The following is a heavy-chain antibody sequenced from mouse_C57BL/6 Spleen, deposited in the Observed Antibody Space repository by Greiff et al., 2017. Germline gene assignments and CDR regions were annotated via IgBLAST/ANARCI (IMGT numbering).Heavy chain of an antibody. CDR1: GYAFSSYW. J-gene: IGHJ2*01. CDR2: IYPGDGDT. V-gene: IGHV1-80*01. D-gene: IGHD4-1*01. Sequence: QVQLKESGAELVKPGASVKISCKASGYAFSSYWMNWVKQRPGKGLEWIGQIYPGDGDTNYNGKFKGKATLTADKSSSTAYMQLSSLTSEDSAVYFCARKRGNWGVDYWGQGTTLTVSS. CDR3: ARKRGNWGVDY.